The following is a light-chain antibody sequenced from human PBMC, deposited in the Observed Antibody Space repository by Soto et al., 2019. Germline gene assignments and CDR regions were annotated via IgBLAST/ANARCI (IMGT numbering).Light chain of an antibody. J-gene: IGLJ1*01. Sequence: QSALTQPASVSESPGQSITISCTGTSSDVGGYNYVSWYQQHPGIAPKLLIYGVTNRPSGVSTLFSGSKSGNTASLTISGLQAEDEADYHCSSYTSASTLLYLFGTGTKVTVL. CDR1: SSDVGGYNY. CDR3: SSYTSASTLLYL. CDR2: GVT. V-gene: IGLV2-14*01.